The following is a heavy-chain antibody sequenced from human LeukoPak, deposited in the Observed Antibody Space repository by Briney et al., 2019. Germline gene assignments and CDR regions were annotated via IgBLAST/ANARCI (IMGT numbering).Heavy chain of an antibody. D-gene: IGHD3-9*01. CDR2: IDPTDSFT. Sequence: GESLRISCKGSGYTFTSYWITWVRQMPGKGLEWMGRIDPTDSFTHYSLSFQGHVTISVDKSITTAYLQWSSLKASDTAMYYCARLGDILTGQYGAFDIWGQGTLVTVSS. CDR1: GYTFTSYW. J-gene: IGHJ3*02. CDR3: ARLGDILTGQYGAFDI. V-gene: IGHV5-10-1*01.